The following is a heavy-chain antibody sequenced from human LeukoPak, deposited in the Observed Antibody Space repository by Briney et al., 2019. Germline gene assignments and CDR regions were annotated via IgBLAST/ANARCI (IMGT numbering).Heavy chain of an antibody. V-gene: IGHV4-61*02. CDR1: GGSISSGSYY. CDR2: IYTSGST. D-gene: IGHD3-16*01. J-gene: IGHJ6*02. CDR3: ARGDYDYVWGSFLSLDV. Sequence: SQTLSLTCTVSGGSISSGSYYWSWIRQPAGKGLEWIGRIYTSGSTNYNPSLKSRVTISVDTSKNQFSLKLSSVTAADTAVYYCARGDYDYVWGSFLSLDVWGQGTTVTVSS.